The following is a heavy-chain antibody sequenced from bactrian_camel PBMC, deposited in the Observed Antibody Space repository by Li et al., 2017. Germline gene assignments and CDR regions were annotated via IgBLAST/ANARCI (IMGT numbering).Heavy chain of an antibody. D-gene: IGHD1*01. CDR1: GFTFTNYW. V-gene: IGHV3S25*01. J-gene: IGHJ4*01. CDR2: SSSGALSL. Sequence: WQLVESGGGLVQPGGSLRLSCAASGFTFTNYWMHWVRQGPGKGLEWVSSSSSGALSLVYADSVKGRFTISRDNAKNTVYLLMNSLKPEDTAVYYCVKPNPDARGGFDHWGQGTQVTVS. CDR3: VKPNPDARGGFDH.